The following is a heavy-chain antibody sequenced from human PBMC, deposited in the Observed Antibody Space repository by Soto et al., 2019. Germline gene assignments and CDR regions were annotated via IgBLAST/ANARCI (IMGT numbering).Heavy chain of an antibody. CDR2: TYYRYKWYN. V-gene: IGHV6-1*01. J-gene: IGHJ4*02. CDR3: AREPLSIIAAVYFDY. CDR1: GDSVSSNRAA. D-gene: IGHD6-13*01. Sequence: SQTLSLTCAISGDSVSSNRAAWNWIRHSPSRGLEWLGRTYYRYKWYNDYAVSVKSRITIKPDTSKNQFSLQLNSVTPEDTAVYYCAREPLSIIAAVYFDYWGQGPLVTVSS.